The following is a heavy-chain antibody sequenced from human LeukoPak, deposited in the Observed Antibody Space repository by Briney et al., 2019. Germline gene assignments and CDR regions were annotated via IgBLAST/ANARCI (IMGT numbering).Heavy chain of an antibody. V-gene: IGHV3-23*01. J-gene: IGHJ4*02. CDR1: GFTFSSYA. CDR2: ISGSGGST. D-gene: IGHD3-22*01. CDR3: AKDRRYYDSSGYY. Sequence: GGSLRLSCAASGFTFSSYAMSWVRQAPGKGLEWVSAISGSGGSTYYADSVKGRFTISRDNSKNTLYLQMNSLRAEVTAVYYCAKDRRYYDSSGYYWSQGTLVTVSS.